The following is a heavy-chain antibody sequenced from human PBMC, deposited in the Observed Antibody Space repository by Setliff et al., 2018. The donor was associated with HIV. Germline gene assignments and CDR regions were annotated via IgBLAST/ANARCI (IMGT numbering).Heavy chain of an antibody. Sequence: SETLSLTCTVSGGSISSNDYYWGWIRQPPGRGLEWIGNFHYSGITYYNPSLKSRVTISVDTSKNQFSLNLTSVTAADTAVYYCARSKTFYDFWGGYYTHGAFKIWGLGTMVTVSS. CDR2: FHYSGIT. CDR3: ARSKTFYDFWGGYYTHGAFKI. CDR1: GGSISSNDYY. J-gene: IGHJ3*02. V-gene: IGHV4-39*01. D-gene: IGHD3-3*01.